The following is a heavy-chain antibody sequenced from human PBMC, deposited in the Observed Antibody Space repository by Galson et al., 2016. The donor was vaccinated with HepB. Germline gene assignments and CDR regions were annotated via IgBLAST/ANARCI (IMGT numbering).Heavy chain of an antibody. CDR1: GFTFSNYW. J-gene: IGHJ4*02. D-gene: IGHD1-26*01. CDR3: AKGGSPHSDY. V-gene: IGHV3-74*01. Sequence: SLRLSCAAAGFTFSNYWMHWVRQAPGKGLVWVSRINGDGSTTSYADSVKGRFTISRDNAKNTLSLQMNSLRVDDTAVYYCAKGGSPHSDYWGQGTLVTVSA. CDR2: INGDGSTT.